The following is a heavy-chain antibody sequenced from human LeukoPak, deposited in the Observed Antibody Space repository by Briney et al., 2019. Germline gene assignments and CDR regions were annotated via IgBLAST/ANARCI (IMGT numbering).Heavy chain of an antibody. CDR2: IWNDGSKK. CDR1: GFTFSIYG. J-gene: IGHJ6*03. D-gene: IGHD1-14*01. Sequence: GGSLRLSWAAAGFTFSIYGFHWVRHPPGKGRGWVVIIWNDGSKKFGADSVKGRFAISRDSSKSTVFLQMNTLRAEATAIYYCARAYMTPYMDVWGQGTTVTVSS. CDR3: ARAYMTPYMDV. V-gene: IGHV3-33*01.